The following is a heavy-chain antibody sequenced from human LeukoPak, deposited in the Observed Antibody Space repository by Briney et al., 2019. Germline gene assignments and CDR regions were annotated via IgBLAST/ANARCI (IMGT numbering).Heavy chain of an antibody. J-gene: IGHJ6*02. CDR1: GYTFTSYY. Sequence: ASVKVSCKASGYTFTSYYMHWVRQAPGQGLEWMGIINPSGGSTSYAQKFQGRVTMTRDTSTSTVYMELSSLRSEDTAVYYCAREVSLTMVRGVASYYYYGMDVWGQGTTVTVSS. V-gene: IGHV1-46*01. CDR3: AREVSLTMVRGVASYYYYGMDV. CDR2: INPSGGST. D-gene: IGHD3-10*01.